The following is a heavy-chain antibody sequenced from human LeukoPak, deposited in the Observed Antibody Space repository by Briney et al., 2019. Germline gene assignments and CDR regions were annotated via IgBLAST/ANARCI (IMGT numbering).Heavy chain of an antibody. CDR1: GFTFSSYG. Sequence: PGGSLRLSCAASGFTFSSYGMHWVRQAPGKGLEWVAVIWYDGSNKYYADSVKGRFTISRDNAKNSLYLQMSGLRAEDTAVYFCASKSCSGGRCYLDYWGQGTLVTVSS. V-gene: IGHV3-33*03. CDR3: ASKSCSGGRCYLDY. J-gene: IGHJ4*02. D-gene: IGHD2-15*01. CDR2: IWYDGSNK.